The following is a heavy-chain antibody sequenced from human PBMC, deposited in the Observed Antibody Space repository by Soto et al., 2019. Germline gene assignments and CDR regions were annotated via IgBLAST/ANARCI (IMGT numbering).Heavy chain of an antibody. CDR3: AADPRYYDFWSGYPAGPDY. CDR1: GFTFTISA. J-gene: IGHJ4*02. D-gene: IGHD3-3*01. Sequence: SAKVSCKASGFTFTISAVQCVLQSLLQRLDWIGWIVVGSGNTNYAQKFQERVTITRDMSTSTAYMELSSLRSEDTAVYYCAADPRYYDFWSGYPAGPDYWGQGTLVTVSS. V-gene: IGHV1-58*01. CDR2: IVVGSGNT.